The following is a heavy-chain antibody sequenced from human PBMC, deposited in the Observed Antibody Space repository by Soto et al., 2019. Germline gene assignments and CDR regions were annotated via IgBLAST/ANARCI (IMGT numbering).Heavy chain of an antibody. CDR1: GFNFGYFW. Sequence: EERLVESGGGLVQPGGSLRLSCIASGFNFGYFWMSWVRQAPGKGLEWVANINEDGARKFYVDSVRGRFTISRDNAKNSLYLQINSLGAEDSAIYYCGRDRTPDHIDVWSKGTTVIVS. CDR2: INEDGARK. V-gene: IGHV3-7*01. J-gene: IGHJ6*03. CDR3: GRDRTPDHIDV.